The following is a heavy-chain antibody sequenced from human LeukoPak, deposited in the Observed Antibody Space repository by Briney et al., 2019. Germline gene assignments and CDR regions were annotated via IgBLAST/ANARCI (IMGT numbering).Heavy chain of an antibody. CDR3: ARSDRWEAFDI. CDR1: GFPFSSHG. Sequence: GGSLRLSCAGSGFPFSSHGMNWVRQAPGKGLEWVSSISSSSSYIYYADSVKGRFTISRDNAKNSLYLQMNSLRAEDTAVYYCARSDRWEAFDIWGQGTMVTVSS. D-gene: IGHD1-26*01. CDR2: ISSSSSYI. J-gene: IGHJ3*02. V-gene: IGHV3-21*01.